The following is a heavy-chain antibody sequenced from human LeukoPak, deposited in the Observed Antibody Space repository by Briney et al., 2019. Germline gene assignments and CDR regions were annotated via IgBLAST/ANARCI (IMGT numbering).Heavy chain of an antibody. CDR3: ARDGNYYDSSGYFDY. Sequence: GGSLRLSCAASGFTFSSYAMHWVRQAPGKGLEWVAVISYDGSNKYYADSVKGRFTISRDNSKNTLYLQMNSLRAEDTAVYYCARDGNYYDSSGYFDYWGQGTLVTVSS. V-gene: IGHV3-30-3*01. CDR1: GFTFSSYA. J-gene: IGHJ4*02. CDR2: ISYDGSNK. D-gene: IGHD3-22*01.